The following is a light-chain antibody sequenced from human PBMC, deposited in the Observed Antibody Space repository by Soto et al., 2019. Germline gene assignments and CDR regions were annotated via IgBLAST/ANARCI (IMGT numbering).Light chain of an antibody. V-gene: IGLV3-9*01. J-gene: IGLJ1*01. Sequence: SYELTQPLSVSVALGQTARITCGGNKIGSKNVQWYQQKPGQAPVLVIYRDFNRPSGIPERFSGSNSGNTATLTISRAQAGDEADYYCQVWDSSAVFGTGTKVIV. CDR3: QVWDSSAV. CDR1: KIGSKN. CDR2: RDF.